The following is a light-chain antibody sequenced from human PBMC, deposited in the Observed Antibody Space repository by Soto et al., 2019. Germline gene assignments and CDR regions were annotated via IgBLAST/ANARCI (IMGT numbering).Light chain of an antibody. V-gene: IGKV3-15*01. Sequence: EIVMPQSPATLSVSQGERATLSCRASQSVSSNLAWYQQKPGQAPRLLIYGASTRATGIPARFSGSGSGTEFTLTISSLQSEDFAVYYCQQYNNWPGTFGQGTKVDI. CDR2: GAS. CDR3: QQYNNWPGT. J-gene: IGKJ1*01. CDR1: QSVSSN.